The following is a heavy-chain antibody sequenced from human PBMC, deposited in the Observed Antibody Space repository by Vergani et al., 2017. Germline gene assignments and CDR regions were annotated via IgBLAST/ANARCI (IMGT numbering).Heavy chain of an antibody. J-gene: IGHJ3*02. V-gene: IGHV1-69*01. CDR3: VFGTYYYDSSGPLQVAFDI. CDR2: IIPIFGTA. CDR1: GGTFSSYA. Sequence: QVQLVQSGAEVKKPGSSVKVSCKASGGTFSSYAISWVRQAPGQGLEWMGGIIPIFGTANYAQKFQGRVTITADESTSTAYMELSSLRSEDTAVYYCVFGTYYYDSSGPLQVAFDIWGQGTMVTVSS. D-gene: IGHD3-22*01.